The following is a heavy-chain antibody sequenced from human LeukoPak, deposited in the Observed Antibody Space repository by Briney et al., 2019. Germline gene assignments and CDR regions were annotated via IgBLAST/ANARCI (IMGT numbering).Heavy chain of an antibody. V-gene: IGHV1-2*02. CDR3: ARVLFDFWSGFGS. Sequence: ASVKVSCKASGYAFTDYYMHWVRQAPGQGLEWMGWISPNSGGTNYAQKFQGRVTMTRDTSISTAYMELSRLRSDDTAVYYCARVLFDFWSGFGSWGQGTLVTVSS. D-gene: IGHD3-3*01. CDR1: GYAFTDYY. J-gene: IGHJ4*02. CDR2: ISPNSGGT.